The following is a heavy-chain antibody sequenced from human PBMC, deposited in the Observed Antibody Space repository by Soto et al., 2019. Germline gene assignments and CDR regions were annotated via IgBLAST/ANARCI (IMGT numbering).Heavy chain of an antibody. Sequence: QVQLVESGGGVVQPGRSLRLSCAASGFTFSSYGMHWVRQAPGKGLEWVAVISYDGSNKYYADSVKGRFTISRDNSKNTLYLQMNSLRAEDTAVYYCAKDRYSYGWMGPLDYCGQGTLVTVSS. CDR2: ISYDGSNK. CDR1: GFTFSSYG. D-gene: IGHD5-18*01. CDR3: AKDRYSYGWMGPLDY. V-gene: IGHV3-30*18. J-gene: IGHJ4*02.